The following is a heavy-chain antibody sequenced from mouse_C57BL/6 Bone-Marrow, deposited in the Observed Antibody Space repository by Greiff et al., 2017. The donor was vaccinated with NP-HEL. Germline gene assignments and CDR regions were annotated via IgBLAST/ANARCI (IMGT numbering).Heavy chain of an antibody. CDR2: IDPSDSYT. CDR1: GYTFTSYW. J-gene: IGHJ4*01. Sequence: AQLKQPGAELVRPGTSVKLSCKASGYTFTSYWMHWVKQRPGQGLEWIGVIDPSDSYTNYNQKFKGKATLTVDTSSSTAYMQLSSLTSEDSAVYYCARRVFGFYAMDYWGQGTSVTVSS. CDR3: ARRVFGFYAMDY. V-gene: IGHV1-59*01.